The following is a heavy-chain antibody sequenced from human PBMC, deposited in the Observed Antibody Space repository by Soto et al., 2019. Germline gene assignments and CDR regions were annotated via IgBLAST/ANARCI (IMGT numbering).Heavy chain of an antibody. J-gene: IGHJ4*02. CDR3: AKFPSTRIAVAGFFDY. CDR2: ISGSGGST. CDR1: GFTFSSYA. V-gene: IGHV3-23*01. Sequence: GGSLRLSCAASGFTFSSYAMSWVRQAPGKGLEWVSAISGSGGSTYYADSVKGRFTISRDNSKNTLYLQMNSLRAEDTAVYYCAKFPSTRIAVAGFFDYWGQGTLVTVSS. D-gene: IGHD6-19*01.